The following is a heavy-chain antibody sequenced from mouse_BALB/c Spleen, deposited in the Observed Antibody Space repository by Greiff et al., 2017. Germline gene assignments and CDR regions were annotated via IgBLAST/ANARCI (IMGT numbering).Heavy chain of an antibody. V-gene: IGHV5-6-3*01. CDR2: INSNGGST. Sequence: EVKLVESGGGLVQPGGSLKLSCAASGFTFSSYGMSWVRQTPDKRLELVATINSNGGSTYYPDSVKGRFTISRDSAKNTLYLQMSSLKSEDTAMYYCAREEGTMITAWFAYWGQGTLVTVSA. CDR1: GFTFSSYG. D-gene: IGHD2-4*01. J-gene: IGHJ3*01. CDR3: AREEGTMITAWFAY.